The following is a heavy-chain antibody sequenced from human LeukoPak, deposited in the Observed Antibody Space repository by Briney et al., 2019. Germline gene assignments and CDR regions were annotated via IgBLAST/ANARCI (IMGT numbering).Heavy chain of an antibody. CDR1: GFTFSSYA. J-gene: IGHJ5*02. D-gene: IGHD3-10*01. Sequence: GGSLRLSCAASGFTFSSYAMSWVRQAPGKGLEWVSAISGSGGSTYYADSVKGRFTISRDNSKNTLYLQMNSLRAEDTAVYYCAKEARITMVQGVIIRNWFDPWGQGTLVTVSS. V-gene: IGHV3-23*01. CDR2: ISGSGGST. CDR3: AKEARITMVQGVIIRNWFDP.